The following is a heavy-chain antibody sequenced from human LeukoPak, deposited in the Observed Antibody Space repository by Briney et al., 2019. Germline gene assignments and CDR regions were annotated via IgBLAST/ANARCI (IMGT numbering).Heavy chain of an antibody. CDR1: GFTFSSYW. D-gene: IGHD5/OR15-5a*01. J-gene: IGHJ3*02. Sequence: GGSLRLSCAASGFTFSSYWMNWVRQASGKGLERVANIRQDGSEKYYVDSVKGRFTISRDNAKNSLYLQMNSLRAEDTAVYYCERSTRVHAFDIWGQGTVVTVSS. V-gene: IGHV3-7*01. CDR2: IRQDGSEK. CDR3: ERSTRVHAFDI.